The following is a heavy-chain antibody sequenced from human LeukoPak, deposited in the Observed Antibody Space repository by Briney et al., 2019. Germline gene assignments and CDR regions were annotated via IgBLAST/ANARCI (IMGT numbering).Heavy chain of an antibody. J-gene: IGHJ4*02. V-gene: IGHV3-7*01. CDR1: GFTFSSYL. Sequence: GGSLRLSCAASGFTFSSYLMHWVRQAPGKGLEWVANIKQDGSEKYYVDTVKGRFTISRDNAKNSLYLQMNSLRAEDTAVYSCMRDGDTSGYTNWGQGTLVTVSS. CDR2: IKQDGSEK. D-gene: IGHD3-22*01. CDR3: MRDGDTSGYTN.